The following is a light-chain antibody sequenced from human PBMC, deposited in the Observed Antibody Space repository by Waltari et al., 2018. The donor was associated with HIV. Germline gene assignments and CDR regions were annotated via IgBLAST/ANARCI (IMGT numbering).Light chain of an antibody. CDR3: CSYAGSSVLV. CDR2: EVN. J-gene: IGLJ3*02. CDR1: ISAVGGYNL. Sequence: QSALTQPASVSGSPGQSITVPCPGTISAVGGYNLVSWYQQHPGKAPKLMIYEVNKRPSGVSNRFSGSKSGNTASLTISGLQAEDEADYYCCSYAGSSVLVFGGGTKLTVL. V-gene: IGLV2-23*02.